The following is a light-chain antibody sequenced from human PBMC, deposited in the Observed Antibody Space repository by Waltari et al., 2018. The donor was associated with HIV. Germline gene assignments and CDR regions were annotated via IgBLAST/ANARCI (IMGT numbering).Light chain of an antibody. CDR2: TNS. J-gene: IGLJ2*01. Sequence: QSVLTQPPSVSGAPGQRVTIPCPGSDSNIGAGYDVHWFQQFPGTAPNLLIYTNSNRPSGVPDRFSASKSGASASLAIAGLQVEDEADYYCAAWDDSLLFGGGTKLTVL. CDR1: DSNIGAGYD. CDR3: AAWDDSLL. V-gene: IGLV1-40*01.